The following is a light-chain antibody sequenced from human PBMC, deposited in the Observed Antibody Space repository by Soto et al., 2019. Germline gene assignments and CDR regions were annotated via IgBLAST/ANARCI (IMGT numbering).Light chain of an antibody. CDR2: DNS. CDR1: SSNIGNNY. CDR3: GTWDSSLSAVV. V-gene: IGLV1-51*01. Sequence: QSVLTQPPSVSAAPGQKVTVSCSGSSSNIGNNYVSWYQQLPGTAPKLLIYDNSRPPSGIPDRFSGSKSGTSATLGITALQTGDGADYYCGTWDSSLSAVVFGGGTKLTVL. J-gene: IGLJ2*01.